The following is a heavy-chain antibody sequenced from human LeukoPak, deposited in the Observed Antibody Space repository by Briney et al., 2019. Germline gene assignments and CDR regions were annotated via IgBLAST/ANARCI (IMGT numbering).Heavy chain of an antibody. V-gene: IGHV4-61*02. J-gene: IGHJ3*02. CDR1: GGSISSGSYY. Sequence: SQTLSLTCTVSGGSISSGSYYWSSIRQPAGKGLEWIGRICTSGSTNYNPSLKSRVTISVDTSKNQFSLKLSSVTAADTAVYYCARLYYDSGGYHGAFDIWGQGTMVTVSS. CDR2: ICTSGST. CDR3: ARLYYDSGGYHGAFDI. D-gene: IGHD3-22*01.